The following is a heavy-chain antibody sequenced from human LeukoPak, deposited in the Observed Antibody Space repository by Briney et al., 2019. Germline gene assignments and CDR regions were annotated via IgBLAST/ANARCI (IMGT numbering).Heavy chain of an antibody. J-gene: IGHJ4*02. CDR3: AKASSGWYGLFDS. CDR2: IYYSGST. Sequence: SGTLSLTCTVSGGSISTYYWSWIWQPPGKGLQWIGYIYYSGSTHYYPSLKSRVTISIDTSKNQFSLELSSVTAADTAVYYCAKASSGWYGLFDSWGQGTLVPVSS. D-gene: IGHD6-19*01. V-gene: IGHV4-59*01. CDR1: GGSISTYY.